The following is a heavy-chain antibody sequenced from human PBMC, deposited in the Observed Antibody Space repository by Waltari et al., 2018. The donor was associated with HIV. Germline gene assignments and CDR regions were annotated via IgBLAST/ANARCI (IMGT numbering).Heavy chain of an antibody. Sequence: QVQLVQSGAAVKKPGSSVQVSCKASGGTFSHYAISWVRQAPGQGLEWMGGIIPIFGSTNFAQNFQGRVTITADESTSTAYMELSSLRSEDTAVYYCASTVYRGDYYYYGMDVWGQGTTVTVSS. D-gene: IGHD4-17*01. CDR2: IIPIFGST. CDR3: ASTVYRGDYYYYGMDV. CDR1: GGTFSHYA. V-gene: IGHV1-69*13. J-gene: IGHJ6*02.